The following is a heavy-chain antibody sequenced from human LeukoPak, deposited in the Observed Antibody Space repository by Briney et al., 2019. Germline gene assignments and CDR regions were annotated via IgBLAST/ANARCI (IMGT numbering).Heavy chain of an antibody. V-gene: IGHV3-23*01. CDR2: ISGVGGNT. J-gene: IGHJ4*02. CDR3: AKDAVGATFGYYFDS. CDR1: GFTFNNYA. Sequence: GGSLRLSCAASGFTFNNYAMSWARQAPGKGLEWVSGISGVGGNTYYADSVKGRFTISRDNSKNTLYLQMNSPRAEDTAVYYCAKDAVGATFGYYFDSWGQGTLVTVSS. D-gene: IGHD1-26*01.